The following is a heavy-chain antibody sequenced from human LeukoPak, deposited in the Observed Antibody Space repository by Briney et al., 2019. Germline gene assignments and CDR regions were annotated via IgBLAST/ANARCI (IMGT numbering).Heavy chain of an antibody. CDR1: GYTFTSYY. Sequence: ASVKVSCRASGYTFTSYYMHWVRQAPGQGLEWMGIINPSGGSTSHAQKFQGRVTMTRDMSTSTVYMELSSMRSEDTAVYYCARDRKWELLRVYYFDYWGEGAMVTVSS. J-gene: IGHJ4*02. CDR2: INPSGGST. CDR3: ARDRKWELLRVYYFDY. V-gene: IGHV1-46*01. D-gene: IGHD1-26*01.